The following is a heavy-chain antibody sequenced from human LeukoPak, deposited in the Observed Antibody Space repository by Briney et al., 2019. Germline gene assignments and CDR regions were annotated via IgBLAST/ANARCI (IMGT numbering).Heavy chain of an antibody. CDR1: GGSISSYY. CDR2: IYYSGST. J-gene: IGHJ3*02. D-gene: IGHD3-3*02. V-gene: IGHV4-59*01. Sequence: PSETLSLTCTVSGGSISSYYWSWIRQPPGKGLEWIGYIYYSGSTNYNPSLESRVTISVDTSKNQFSLKLSSVTAADTAVYYCARVAFDAFDIWGQGTMVTVSS. CDR3: ARVAFDAFDI.